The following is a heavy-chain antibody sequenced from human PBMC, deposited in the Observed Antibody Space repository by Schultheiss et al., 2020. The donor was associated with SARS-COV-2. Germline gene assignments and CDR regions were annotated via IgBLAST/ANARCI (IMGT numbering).Heavy chain of an antibody. J-gene: IGHJ4*02. CDR2: ISGDGVST. V-gene: IGHV3-11*01. CDR3: ARVETVATFFDY. CDR1: GFTFSDYY. Sequence: GGSLRLSCAASGFTFSDYYMSWVRQAPGKGLEWVSGISGDGVSTYHADSVQGRFTISRDKAKSSLYLQMNSLRAEDTAVYFCARVETVATFFDYWGQGTPVTVSS. D-gene: IGHD4-23*01.